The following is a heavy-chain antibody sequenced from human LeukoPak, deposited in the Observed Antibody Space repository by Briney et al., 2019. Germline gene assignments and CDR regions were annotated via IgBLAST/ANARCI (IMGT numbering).Heavy chain of an antibody. CDR1: GFSFSSYA. D-gene: IGHD6-19*01. J-gene: IGHJ4*02. Sequence: GGSLRLFCAASGFSFSSYAMSWVRQAPGKGLKWVSAITNSGHNTEYADSVKGRFTISRDNSKNTLYLQMKSLRAEDTAVYYCARERSLEIAVAGTIFDYWGQGTLVTVSS. CDR3: ARERSLEIAVAGTIFDY. CDR2: ITNSGHNT. V-gene: IGHV3-23*01.